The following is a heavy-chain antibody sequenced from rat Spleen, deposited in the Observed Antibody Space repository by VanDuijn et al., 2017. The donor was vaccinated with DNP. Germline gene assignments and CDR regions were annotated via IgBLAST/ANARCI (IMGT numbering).Heavy chain of an antibody. Sequence: QVQLKESGPGLVQPSRTLSLTCTVSGFSLANYGVSWIRQPLGKGLEWIAAISNSGITYYNSALKSRLSISRDTSKSQVFLKMNSLQTEDTAMYFCARWEGINAYWGQGTLVTVSS. V-gene: IGHV2S8*01. CDR2: ISNSGIT. D-gene: IGHD1-11*01. J-gene: IGHJ3*01. CDR1: GFSLANYG. CDR3: ARWEGINAY.